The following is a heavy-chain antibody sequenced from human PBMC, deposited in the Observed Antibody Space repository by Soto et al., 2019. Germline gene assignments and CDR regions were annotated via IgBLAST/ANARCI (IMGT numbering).Heavy chain of an antibody. V-gene: IGHV4-59*01. D-gene: IGHD6-6*01. CDR1: GGSISSYY. CDR2: IYYSGST. CDR3: ARAAALSWFDP. Sequence: SETLSLTCTVSGGSISSYYWSWIRQPPGKGLEWIGYIYYSGSTNYNPSLKSRVTISVDTSKNQFSLKLSSVTAADTAVYYCARAAALSWFDPWGQGTLVTVSS. J-gene: IGHJ5*02.